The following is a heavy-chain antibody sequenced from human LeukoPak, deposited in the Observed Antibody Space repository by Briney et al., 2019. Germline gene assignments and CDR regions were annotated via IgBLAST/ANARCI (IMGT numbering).Heavy chain of an antibody. CDR3: ARSSVAAAGYFDY. D-gene: IGHD6-13*01. V-gene: IGHV4-30-2*01. CDR1: VGSFSGGGYP. J-gene: IGHJ4*02. Sequence: SQTLSLTCAVSVGSFSGGGYPWSWIRHPPGKARGGIGYIYHSGSTYYNPSLKSRVTISVDRSKNQFSLKLSSVTAADTAVYYCARSSVAAAGYFDYWGQGTLVTVSS. CDR2: IYHSGST.